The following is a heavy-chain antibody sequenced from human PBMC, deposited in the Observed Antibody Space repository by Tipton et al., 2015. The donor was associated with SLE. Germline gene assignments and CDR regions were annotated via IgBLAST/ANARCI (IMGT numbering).Heavy chain of an antibody. D-gene: IGHD3-22*01. CDR1: GGPISSHY. V-gene: IGHV4-59*11. Sequence: TLSLTCTVSGGPISSHYWSWIRQPPGKGLEWIGYIYYSGSTNYNPSLKSRVTISVDTSKNQFSLKLSSVTAADTAVYYCASGYYYDSSPDAFDIWGQGTMVTVSS. CDR3: ASGYYYDSSPDAFDI. J-gene: IGHJ3*02. CDR2: IYYSGST.